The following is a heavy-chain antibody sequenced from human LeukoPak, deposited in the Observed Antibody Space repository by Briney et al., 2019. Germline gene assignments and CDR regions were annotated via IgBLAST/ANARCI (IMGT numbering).Heavy chain of an antibody. CDR2: IYPGGST. CDR1: GFTVSTEY. J-gene: IGHJ3*02. D-gene: IGHD3-3*01. V-gene: IGHV3-66*01. CDR3: ASSGYDFWSGYYQPTLGQGAFDI. Sequence: GGPLRFSCAASGFTVSTEYMSWVRQAPGKGLEWVSIIYPGGSTYYADSVKDRLTISRDSSKNTLYLQVSSVRDEDTAMYYCASSGYDFWSGYYQPTLGQGAFDIWGQGTMVTVSS.